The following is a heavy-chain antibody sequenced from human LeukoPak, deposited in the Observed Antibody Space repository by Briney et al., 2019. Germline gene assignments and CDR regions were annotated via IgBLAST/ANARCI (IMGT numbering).Heavy chain of an antibody. CDR2: ISAYNGNT. J-gene: IGHJ4*02. Sequence: GASVKVSCKASGYTFTSYGISWVRQAPGQGLEWMGWISAYNGNTNYAQKLQGRVTMATDTSTSTAYMELSRLRSDDTAVYYCARALDATTPQRVGATYYFDYWGQGTLVTVSS. CDR3: ARALDATTPQRVGATYYFDY. V-gene: IGHV1-18*01. CDR1: GYTFTSYG. D-gene: IGHD1-26*01.